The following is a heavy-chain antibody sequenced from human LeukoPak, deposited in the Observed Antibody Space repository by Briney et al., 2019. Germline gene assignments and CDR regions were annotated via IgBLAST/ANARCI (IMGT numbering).Heavy chain of an antibody. CDR1: GGSFSGYY. V-gene: IGHV4-34*01. CDR2: INHSGST. CDR3: ARVGGGSCYDY. J-gene: IGHJ4*02. Sequence: PSETLSLTCAVYGGSFSGYYWSWIRQPPGKGLEWIGEINHSGSTNYNPSLKSRVTISVDTSKIQFSLKLSSVTAADTAVYYCARVGGGSCYDYWGQGTLVTVSS. D-gene: IGHD2-15*01.